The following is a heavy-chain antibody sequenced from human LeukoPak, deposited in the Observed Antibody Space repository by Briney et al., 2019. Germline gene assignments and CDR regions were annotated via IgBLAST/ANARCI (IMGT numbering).Heavy chain of an antibody. CDR1: GGSVSSGSYY. J-gene: IGHJ6*02. CDR3: ARDLVEYYGSGSYTEVYYYGMDV. CDR2: IYYSGST. Sequence: SETLSLTCTVSGGSVSSGSYYWSWIRQPPGKGLEWIVYIYYSGSTNYNPSLKSRVTISVDTSKNQFSLKLSSVTAADTAVYYCARDLVEYYGSGSYTEVYYYGMDVWGQGTTVTVSS. V-gene: IGHV4-61*01. D-gene: IGHD3-10*01.